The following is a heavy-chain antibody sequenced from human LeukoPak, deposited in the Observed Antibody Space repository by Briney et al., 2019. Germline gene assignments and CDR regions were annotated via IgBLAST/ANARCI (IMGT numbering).Heavy chain of an antibody. V-gene: IGHV3-74*01. D-gene: IGHD3-10*02. CDR1: GFTFTTFW. CDR3: AELGITMIGGV. CDR2: INHDGSST. J-gene: IGHJ6*04. Sequence: GGSLRLSCATSGFTFTTFWMHWVRQAPGKGLVWVSRINHDGSSTNYADSVKGRFTISRDNAKNTVYLQMNSLRAEDTAVYYCAELGITMIGGVWGKGTTVTISS.